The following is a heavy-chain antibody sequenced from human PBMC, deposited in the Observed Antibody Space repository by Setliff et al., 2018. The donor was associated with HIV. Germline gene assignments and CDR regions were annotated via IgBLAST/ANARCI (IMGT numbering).Heavy chain of an antibody. CDR2: IIPVFGTA. CDR1: GDTFSSYA. V-gene: IGHV1-69*05. D-gene: IGHD6-13*01. J-gene: IGHJ6*02. CDR3: ARIDVAAAVYYYGMDV. Sequence: SVKVSCKASGDTFSSYAMSWVRQAPGQGLEWMGGIIPVFGTANYAQKFQGRVTITTDDSTSTAYMELSSLRSEDTAVYYCARIDVAAAVYYYGMDVWGQGTTVTVSS.